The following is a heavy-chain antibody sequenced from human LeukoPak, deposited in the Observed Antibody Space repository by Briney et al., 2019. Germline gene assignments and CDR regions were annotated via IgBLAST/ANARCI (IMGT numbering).Heavy chain of an antibody. CDR2: ISSSSSTI. Sequence: GGTLRLSCAASGFTFSSYSMNWVRQAPGKGLEWVSYISSSSSTIHYTDSVKGRFSISRDNSKNTLYLQMNSLRAEDTAVYYCAKDNPKGRTGFDYWGQGTLVTVSS. D-gene: IGHD1-14*01. V-gene: IGHV3-48*01. J-gene: IGHJ4*02. CDR1: GFTFSSYS. CDR3: AKDNPKGRTGFDY.